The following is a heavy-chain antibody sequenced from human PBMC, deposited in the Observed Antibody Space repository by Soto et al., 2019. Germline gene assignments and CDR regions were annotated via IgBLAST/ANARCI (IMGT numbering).Heavy chain of an antibody. CDR1: GGSISSYY. V-gene: IGHV4-4*07. D-gene: IGHD2-2*01. J-gene: IGHJ5*02. Sequence: PSLTCTVSGGSISSYYWSWIRQPAGKGLEWIGRIYTSGSTNYNPSLKSRVTMSVDTSKNQFSLKLSSVTAADTAVYYCAREDIVVGWNWFDPWGQGTLVTVSS. CDR3: AREDIVVGWNWFDP. CDR2: IYTSGST.